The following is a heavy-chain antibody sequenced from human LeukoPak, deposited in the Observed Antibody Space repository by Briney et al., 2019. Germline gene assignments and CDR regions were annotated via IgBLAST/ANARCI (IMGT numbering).Heavy chain of an antibody. Sequence: SETLSLTCAVYGGSFSGYYWSWIRQPPGKGLEWIGEINHSGSTNYNPSLKSRVTISVDTSKNQFSLKLSSVTAADTAVCYCARVKPTYYYGSGSYSISPTRWFDPWGQGTLVTVSS. V-gene: IGHV4-34*01. CDR1: GGSFSGYY. CDR2: INHSGST. CDR3: ARVKPTYYYGSGSYSISPTRWFDP. J-gene: IGHJ5*02. D-gene: IGHD3-10*01.